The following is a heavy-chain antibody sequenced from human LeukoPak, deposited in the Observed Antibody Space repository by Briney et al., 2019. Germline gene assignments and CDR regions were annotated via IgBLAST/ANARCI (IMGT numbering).Heavy chain of an antibody. CDR3: ARDNGGWFDS. D-gene: IGHD3-10*01. V-gene: IGHV3-7*03. Sequence: GGSLSLSCVVSEFIFSDDGVSRGREAARNGGEWVANISQGGREEKYVGCGKGRFVISRNDAKSTLYLQMNGLSGDDTAVYYCARDNGGWFDSWGRGTLVTVSS. J-gene: IGHJ5*01. CDR2: ISQGGREE. CDR1: EFIFSDDG.